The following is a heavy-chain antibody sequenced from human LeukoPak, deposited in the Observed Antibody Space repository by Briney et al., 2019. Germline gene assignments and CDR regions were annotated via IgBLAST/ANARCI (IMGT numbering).Heavy chain of an antibody. CDR3: ARGNSSGRGALDY. J-gene: IGHJ4*02. Sequence: GGSLRLSCAVSGFTFRSYSMNWVRQAPGKGLEWISYISSSNSTIYYGDSVKGRFTISRDNAENSLYLQMNSLKAEDTAVYYCARGNSSGRGALDYWGQGTLVIVSS. D-gene: IGHD5-18*01. CDR1: GFTFRSYS. CDR2: ISSSNSTI. V-gene: IGHV3-48*04.